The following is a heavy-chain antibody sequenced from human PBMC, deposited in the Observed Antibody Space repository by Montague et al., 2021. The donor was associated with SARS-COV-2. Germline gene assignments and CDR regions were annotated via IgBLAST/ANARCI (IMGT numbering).Heavy chain of an antibody. CDR3: ARHYGANLPAVY. J-gene: IGHJ4*02. CDR1: GGSTSSFY. D-gene: IGHD4-23*01. V-gene: IGHV4-59*08. Sequence: SETLSLTCTVSGGSTSSFYWSWFRQPPGKGLEWIGYISDSGSTNYNPSLTSRVTMSVDTSKNQFSLKVNSVTAADTAVYYCARHYGANLPAVYWGQGTLVTVSS. CDR2: ISDSGST.